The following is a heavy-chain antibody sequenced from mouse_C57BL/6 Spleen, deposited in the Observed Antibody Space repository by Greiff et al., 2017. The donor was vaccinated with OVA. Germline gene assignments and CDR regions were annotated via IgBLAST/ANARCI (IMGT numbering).Heavy chain of an antibody. CDR3: ASRGYDGAMDY. Sequence: QVHVKQPGAELVKPGASVKLSCKASGYTFTSYWMHWVKQRPGQGLEWIGMIHPNSGSTNYNEKFKSKATLTVDKSSSTAYMQLSSLTSEDSAVYYCASRGYDGAMDYWGQGTSVTVSS. CDR1: GYTFTSYW. D-gene: IGHD2-2*01. CDR2: IHPNSGST. V-gene: IGHV1-64*01. J-gene: IGHJ4*01.